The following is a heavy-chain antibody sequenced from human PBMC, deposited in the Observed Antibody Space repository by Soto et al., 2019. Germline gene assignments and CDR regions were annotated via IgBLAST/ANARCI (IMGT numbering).Heavy chain of an antibody. J-gene: IGHJ6*02. V-gene: IGHV3-64*01. CDR2: ITSNGGNT. CDR3: ARRIPFGYGMDV. Sequence: EVQLEESGGGLVQPGGSLRLSCAASGFTFSSYAMHWVRQAPGKGLECVSAITSNGGNTDYASSVKGRFTISRDNSKNTLYLQMGSLRAEDMAVYYCARRIPFGYGMDVWGQGTTVTVSS. CDR1: GFTFSSYA. D-gene: IGHD2-21*01.